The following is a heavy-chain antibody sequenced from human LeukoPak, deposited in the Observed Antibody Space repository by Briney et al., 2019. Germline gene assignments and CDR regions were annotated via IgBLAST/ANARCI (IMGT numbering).Heavy chain of an antibody. CDR2: YHIGNT. D-gene: IGHD6-19*01. J-gene: IGHJ6*03. V-gene: IGHV4-39*01. CDR1: GVSIRGDTYY. CDR3: ARLWDSTGLYFYYYMDV. Sequence: SETLSLTCTVSGVSIRGDTYYWGWIRQPPGKGLEWIGNYHIGNTYYNPSLKSRVTISEDTSKNQFSLRVNSVTAADTAVYYCARLWDSTGLYFYYYMDVWGEGTTLTVSS.